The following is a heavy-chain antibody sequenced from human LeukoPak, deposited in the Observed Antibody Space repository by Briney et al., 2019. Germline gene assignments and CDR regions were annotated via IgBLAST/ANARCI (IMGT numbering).Heavy chain of an antibody. Sequence: GGSLRLPCAASGFTFSSYWMHWVRQAPGKGLVWVSRINSDGSSTSYADSVKGRFTISRDNAKNTLYLQMNSLRAEDTAVYYCAREGLADSYGYGLNYWGQGTLVTVSS. D-gene: IGHD5-18*01. CDR1: GFTFSSYW. CDR2: INSDGSST. CDR3: AREGLADSYGYGLNY. V-gene: IGHV3-74*01. J-gene: IGHJ4*02.